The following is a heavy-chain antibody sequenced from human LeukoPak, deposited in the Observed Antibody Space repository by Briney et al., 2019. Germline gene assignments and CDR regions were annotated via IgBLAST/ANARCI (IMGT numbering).Heavy chain of an antibody. CDR2: IYSGGST. Sequence: GGSLRLSCAASGFTVSSYYMSWVRQAPGKGLEWVSVIYSGGSTYYADSVRGRFTISRDNSKNTLYLQMNSLRAEDTAVYYCARGLSGDPYYFNYWGQGTLVTVSS. CDR3: ARGLSGDPYYFNY. V-gene: IGHV3-66*02. CDR1: GFTVSSYY. D-gene: IGHD7-27*01. J-gene: IGHJ4*02.